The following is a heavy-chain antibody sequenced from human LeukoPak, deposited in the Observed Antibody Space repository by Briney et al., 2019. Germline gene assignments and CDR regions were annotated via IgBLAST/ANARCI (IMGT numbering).Heavy chain of an antibody. V-gene: IGHV1-18*01. CDR2: ISAYNGNT. CDR3: ARDGGVGYSSGYLYY. D-gene: IGHD3-22*01. Sequence: GASVKVSRKASGYTFTSYGISWVRQAPGQGLEWMGWISAYNGNTNYAQKLQGRVTMTTDTSTSTAYMELRSLRSDDTAVYYCARDGGVGYSSGYLYYWGQGTLVTVSS. J-gene: IGHJ4*02. CDR1: GYTFTSYG.